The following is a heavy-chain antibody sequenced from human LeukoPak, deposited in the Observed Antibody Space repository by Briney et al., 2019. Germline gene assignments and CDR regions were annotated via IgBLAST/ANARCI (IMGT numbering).Heavy chain of an antibody. D-gene: IGHD4-17*01. CDR1: GGSISSGDYY. J-gene: IGHJ4*02. V-gene: IGHV4-30-4*01. CDR3: ASSTVTKTRTYFDY. CDR2: IYYSGST. Sequence: SQTLSLTCTVSGGSISSGDYYWSWIRQPPGKGLEWIGYIYYSGSTYYNPSLKSRVTISVDTSKNQFSLKLSSVTAADTAVYYCASSTVTKTRTYFDYWGQGTLVTVSS.